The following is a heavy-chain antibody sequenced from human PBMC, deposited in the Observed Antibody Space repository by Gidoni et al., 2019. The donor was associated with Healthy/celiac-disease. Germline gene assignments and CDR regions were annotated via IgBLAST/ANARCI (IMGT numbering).Heavy chain of an antibody. CDR1: GGSFSGYY. CDR3: ARGLDDSSGYYPLWY. CDR2: INHSGST. V-gene: IGHV4-34*01. D-gene: IGHD3-22*01. Sequence: QVQLQQWGAGLLKPSETLSLTCAVYGGSFSGYYWSWIRPPPGKGLEWIGEINHSGSTNYNPSLKSRVTISVDTSKNQFSLKLSSVTAADTAVYYCARGLDDSSGYYPLWYWGQGTLVTVSS. J-gene: IGHJ4*02.